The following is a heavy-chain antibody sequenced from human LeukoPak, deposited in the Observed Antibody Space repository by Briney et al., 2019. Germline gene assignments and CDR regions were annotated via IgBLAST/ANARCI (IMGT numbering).Heavy chain of an antibody. J-gene: IGHJ4*02. D-gene: IGHD6-13*01. V-gene: IGHV1-69*06. CDR2: IIPIFGTA. CDR1: GGTFSSYA. Sequence: AASVKVSCKASGGTFSSYAISWVRQAPGQGLEWMGGIIPIFGTANYAQKFQGRVTITADKSTSTAYMELSSLRSEDTAVYYCARAPDVPGSSWLYYFDYWGQRTLVTVSS. CDR3: ARAPDVPGSSWLYYFDY.